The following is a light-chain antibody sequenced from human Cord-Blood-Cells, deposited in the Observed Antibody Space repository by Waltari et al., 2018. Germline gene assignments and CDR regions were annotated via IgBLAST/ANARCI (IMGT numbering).Light chain of an antibody. CDR3: NAWHSSTVV. V-gene: IGLV3-1*01. J-gene: IGLJ2*01. CDR2: QDS. Sequence: SYKLTPPPPASVSPGQTASITCSGEKLGDNYTCWYQQKQGQSSVLFIYQDSKRPSGSPERFSGATAWNTATLTISRGQGLDAADYFCNAWHSSTVVFCGGTKLYVL. CDR1: KLGDNY.